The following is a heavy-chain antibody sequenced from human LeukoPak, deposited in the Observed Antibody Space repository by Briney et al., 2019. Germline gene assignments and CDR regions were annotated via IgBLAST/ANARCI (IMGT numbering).Heavy chain of an antibody. CDR1: GGSISSYY. J-gene: IGHJ6*03. CDR2: IYYSGST. V-gene: IGHV4-59*12. D-gene: IGHD5-24*01. Sequence: PSETLSLTCTVSGGSISSYYWSWIRQPPGKGLEWIGYIYYSGSTNYNPSLKSRVTISVDTSKNQFSLKLSSVTAADTAVYYCARDSDNDFYYYMDVWGKGTTVTVFS. CDR3: ARDSDNDFYYYMDV.